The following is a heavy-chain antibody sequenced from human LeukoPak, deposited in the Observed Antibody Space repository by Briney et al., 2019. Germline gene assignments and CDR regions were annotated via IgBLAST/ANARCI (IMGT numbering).Heavy chain of an antibody. CDR2: INPNSGGT. CDR3: AREVGATTAFFDY. V-gene: IGHV1-2*02. D-gene: IGHD1-26*01. CDR1: GYTFTGHY. Sequence: ASVKVSCKASGYTFTGHYMHWVRQAPGQGLEWMGSINPNSGGTTYAQNFQGRVTMTRDTTISTISMELTGLRFDDTALYYCAREVGATTAFFDYWGQGTRVTVSS. J-gene: IGHJ4*02.